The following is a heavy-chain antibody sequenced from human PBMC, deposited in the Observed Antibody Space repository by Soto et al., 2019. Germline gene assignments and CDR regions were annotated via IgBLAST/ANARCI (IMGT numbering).Heavy chain of an antibody. CDR1: GYTFTSNG. Sequence: ASVKVSCKASGYTFTSNGISWGRQPPGQGLEWMGWISAYNGNTNYAQKLQGRVTMTTDTSTSTAYMELRSLRSDDTAVYYCVMVDNYVTPTPQDVWGQGTTVTVSS. V-gene: IGHV1-18*01. J-gene: IGHJ6*02. D-gene: IGHD3-16*01. CDR2: ISAYNGNT. CDR3: VMVDNYVTPTPQDV.